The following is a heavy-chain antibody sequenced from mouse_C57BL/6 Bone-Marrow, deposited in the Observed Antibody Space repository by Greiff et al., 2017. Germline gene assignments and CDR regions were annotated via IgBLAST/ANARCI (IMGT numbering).Heavy chain of an antibody. D-gene: IGHD1-1*01. V-gene: IGHV2-5*01. CDR3: AKSLTTVVDWYFEV. Sequence: QVQLQQSGPGLVQPSQSLSITCTVSGFSLTSYGVHWVRQSPGQGLEWLGVIWRGGSTDYNAAFMTRLSITKDNSKSQVFFKMNSLQADDTAIYYCAKSLTTVVDWYFEVWGTGTTVTVSS. CDR2: IWRGGST. CDR1: GFSLTSYG. J-gene: IGHJ1*03.